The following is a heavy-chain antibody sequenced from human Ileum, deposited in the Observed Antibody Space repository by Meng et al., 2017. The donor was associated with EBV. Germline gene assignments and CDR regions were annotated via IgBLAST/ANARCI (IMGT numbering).Heavy chain of an antibody. Sequence: VEFGRDLVQPGGTLRLSCAASGLTFSDSSMTWIRQAPGKGLEWLAFISSSSNIIYYTDSVKGRFTVSRDNAKNSLFLQMNSLRAEDTAVYFCARGRSWFDPWGQGTLVTVSS. CDR1: GLTFSDSS. CDR2: ISSSSNII. J-gene: IGHJ5*02. CDR3: ARGRSWFDP. V-gene: IGHV3-11*01.